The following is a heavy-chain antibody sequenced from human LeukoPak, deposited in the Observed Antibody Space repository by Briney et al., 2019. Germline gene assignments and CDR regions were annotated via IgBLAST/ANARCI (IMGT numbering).Heavy chain of an antibody. CDR1: GFTFSSYE. CDR3: ATSRTFDY. J-gene: IGHJ4*02. V-gene: IGHV3-48*03. Sequence: GGSLRLSCAASGFTFSSYEMNWVRQAPGKGLEWVSYISSSGSTMYYADSVKGRFTISRDNAKNSLYLQMNSLRAEDTAVYYCATSRTFDYWGQGTLVTVSS. CDR2: ISSSGSTM.